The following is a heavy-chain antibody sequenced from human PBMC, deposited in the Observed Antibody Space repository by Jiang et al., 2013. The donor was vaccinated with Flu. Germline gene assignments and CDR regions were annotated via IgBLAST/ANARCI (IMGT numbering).Heavy chain of an antibody. D-gene: IGHD3-10*01. Sequence: PGLVKPSETLSLTCTVSGGSIRSYYWSWIRQPPGKGLEWIGYIFYSGSANYNPSLKSRVTISVDTSKSQFSLELSSVTAADTAVYYCASGSMVQGEYYFDYWGLGTLVTVSS. CDR1: GGSIRSYY. J-gene: IGHJ4*02. CDR2: IFYSGSA. V-gene: IGHV4-59*08. CDR3: ASGSMVQGEYYFDY.